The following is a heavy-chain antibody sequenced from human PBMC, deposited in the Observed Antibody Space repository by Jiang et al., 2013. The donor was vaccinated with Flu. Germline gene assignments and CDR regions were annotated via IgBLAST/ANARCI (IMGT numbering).Heavy chain of an antibody. CDR2: INAGNGNT. CDR1: GYTFTSYA. Sequence: GAEVKKPGASVKVSCKASGYTFTSYAMHWVRQAPGQRLEWMGWINAGNGNTKYSQKFQGRVTITRDTSASTAYMELSSLRSEDTAVYYCARDVMAGTTVTSPRYYYGMDVWGQGTTVTVSS. D-gene: IGHD4-17*01. CDR3: ARDVMAGTTVTSPRYYYGMDV. J-gene: IGHJ6*02. V-gene: IGHV1-3*01.